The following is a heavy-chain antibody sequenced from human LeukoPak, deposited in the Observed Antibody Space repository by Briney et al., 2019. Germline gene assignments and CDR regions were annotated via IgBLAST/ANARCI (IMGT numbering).Heavy chain of an antibody. D-gene: IGHD4-17*01. Sequence: GGSLRLSCAPSGFSFSSYTMNWVRQAPGKGLEWVSSISSDSRSIYYADSVKGRFTIARDNAKNSLFLQMNSLRDEDTAVYYCTRGSYGDYADWGQGALVTVSS. V-gene: IGHV3-21*01. CDR3: TRGSYGDYAD. CDR2: ISSDSRSI. CDR1: GFSFSSYT. J-gene: IGHJ4*02.